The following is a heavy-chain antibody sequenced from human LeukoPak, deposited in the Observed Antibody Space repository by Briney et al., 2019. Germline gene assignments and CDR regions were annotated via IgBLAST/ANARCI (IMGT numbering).Heavy chain of an antibody. CDR1: GFTFSSYW. J-gene: IGHJ4*02. CDR3: ARGNHGIAAAGMGGDY. D-gene: IGHD6-13*01. V-gene: IGHV3-7*01. Sequence: GGSLRLSCAASGFTFSSYWMSWVRQAPGKGLEWVANIKQDGSEKYYVDSVKGRFTISRDNAKNSLYLQMNSLRAEDTAVYYCARGNHGIAAAGMGGDYWGQGTLVTVSS. CDR2: IKQDGSEK.